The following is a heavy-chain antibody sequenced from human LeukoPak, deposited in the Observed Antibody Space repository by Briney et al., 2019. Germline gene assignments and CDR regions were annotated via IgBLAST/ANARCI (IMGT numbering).Heavy chain of an antibody. CDR3: ASVFWTPDY. CDR1: GFTFSSYA. D-gene: IGHD3/OR15-3a*01. Sequence: PGRSLRLSCAASGFTFSSYAMHWVRQAPGKGLEWVAVISYDGSNEYYADSVKGRFTIFRDNSKNTLYLQMNSLRPEDTAVYYCASVFWTPDYWGQGTLVTVSS. CDR2: ISYDGSNE. V-gene: IGHV3-30-3*01. J-gene: IGHJ4*02.